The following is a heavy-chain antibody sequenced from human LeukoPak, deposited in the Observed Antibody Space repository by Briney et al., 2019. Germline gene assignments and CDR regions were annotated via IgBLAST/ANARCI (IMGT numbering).Heavy chain of an antibody. CDR1: GFTFRNYW. J-gene: IGHJ4*02. Sequence: GGSLRLSCAASGFTFRNYWMTWVRQAPGKGLEWVANIKQDGNEKYYVDSVKGRFTISRDNAKNSLYLQMNSLRAEDTAVYYCAREYFYGSGSYYNGYWGQGTLVTVSS. CDR3: AREYFYGSGSYYNGY. D-gene: IGHD3-10*01. V-gene: IGHV3-7*04. CDR2: IKQDGNEK.